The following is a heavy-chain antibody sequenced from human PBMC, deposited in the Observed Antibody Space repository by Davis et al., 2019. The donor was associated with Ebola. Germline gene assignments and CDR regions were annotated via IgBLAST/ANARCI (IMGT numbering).Heavy chain of an antibody. J-gene: IGHJ5*02. CDR2: DSSYGDTV. V-gene: IGHV3-21*01. Sequence: GESLKTPCAASGFPFTSYTMNLVRQAPGKGPELVASDSSYGDTVSYADSVQGRFTLSRDNAKDSVFLQMSRLEAEDTAVYYCTRDRDYYDPTAYHPRGWFDRWGQGTLVTVSS. CDR3: TRDRDYYDPTAYHPRGWFDR. D-gene: IGHD3-22*01. CDR1: GFPFTSYT.